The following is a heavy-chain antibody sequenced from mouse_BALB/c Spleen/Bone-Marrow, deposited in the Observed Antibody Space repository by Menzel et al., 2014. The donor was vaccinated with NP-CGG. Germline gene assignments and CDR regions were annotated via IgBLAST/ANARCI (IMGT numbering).Heavy chain of an antibody. J-gene: IGHJ3*01. Sequence: LVESGAELVKPGASVKLSCKASGYTFTSYWMHWVKQRPGQGLEWIGEINPSNGRTNYNEKFKIKATLTVDESSSTAYMQLSSLTSEDSAVYYCASYRGAYWGQGTLVTVSA. CDR1: GYTFTSYW. CDR2: INPSNGRT. V-gene: IGHV1S81*02. CDR3: ASYRGAY. D-gene: IGHD2-12*01.